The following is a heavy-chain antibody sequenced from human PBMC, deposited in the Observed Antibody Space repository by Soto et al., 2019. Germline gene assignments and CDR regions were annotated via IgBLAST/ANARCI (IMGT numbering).Heavy chain of an antibody. D-gene: IGHD6-6*01. V-gene: IGHV1-46*01. CDR1: GYTFTSYD. CDR2: INPNGGNT. Sequence: ASVKVSCKASGYTFTSYDINWVRQATGQGLEWMGIINPNGGNTSYAQKFQGRVTMTRDTSTSTVYMELSSLRSEDTAVYYCAREAAGIAARPDLGYWGQGTLVTVSS. CDR3: AREAAGIAARPDLGY. J-gene: IGHJ4*02.